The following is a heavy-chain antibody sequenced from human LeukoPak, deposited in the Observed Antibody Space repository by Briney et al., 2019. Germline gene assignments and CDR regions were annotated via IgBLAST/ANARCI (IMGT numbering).Heavy chain of an antibody. CDR1: GFTFGDYY. J-gene: IGHJ4*02. Sequence: GGSLRLSCAASGFTFGDYYMSWVRQAPGKGLEWVSVIYSGGSTYYADSVKGRFTISRDNSKNTLYLQMNSLRAEDTAVYYCATRYCSGGSCRDYWGQGALVTVSS. CDR3: ATRYCSGGSCRDY. V-gene: IGHV3-53*01. CDR2: IYSGGST. D-gene: IGHD2-15*01.